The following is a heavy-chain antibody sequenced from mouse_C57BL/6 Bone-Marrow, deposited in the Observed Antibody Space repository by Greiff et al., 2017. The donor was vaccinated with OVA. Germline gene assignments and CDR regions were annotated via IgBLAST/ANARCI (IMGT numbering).Heavy chain of an antibody. CDR3: ARPFYGSGYEDFDY. V-gene: IGHV1-55*01. CDR2: IYPGSGST. Sequence: VKLQQPGAELVKPGASVKMSCKASGYTFTSYWITWVKQRPGQGLEWIGDIYPGSGSTNYNEKFKSKATLTVDTSSSTAYMQLSSLTSEDSAVYSCARPFYGSGYEDFDYWGQGTTLTVSS. J-gene: IGHJ2*01. D-gene: IGHD1-1*01. CDR1: GYTFTSYW.